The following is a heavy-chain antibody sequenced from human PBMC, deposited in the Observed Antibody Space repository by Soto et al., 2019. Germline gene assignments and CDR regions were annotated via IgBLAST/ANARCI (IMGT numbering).Heavy chain of an antibody. CDR3: ARMGLYSYGSTAMNWFDP. J-gene: IGHJ5*02. CDR1: GGSISSYY. CDR2: IYYSGST. Sequence: SETLSLTCTVSGGSISSYYWSWIRQPPGKGLEWIGYIYYSGSTNYNPSLKSRVTISVDTSKNQFSLKLSSVTAADTAVYYCARMGLYSYGSTAMNWFDPWGQGTLVT. V-gene: IGHV4-59*01. D-gene: IGHD5-18*01.